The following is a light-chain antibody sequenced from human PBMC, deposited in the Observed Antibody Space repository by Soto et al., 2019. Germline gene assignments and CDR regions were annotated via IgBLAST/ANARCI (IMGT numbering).Light chain of an antibody. CDR2: DAS. J-gene: IGKJ2*01. Sequence: EIVLTQSPATLSLSPGERATLSCRASQGVSSYLAWYQQKRGQAPRLLIFDASHRATGIPARFSGSGTGTAVTLLITSREPDDFSVYYCQQRSDWPVTFGQGTKLEIK. V-gene: IGKV3-11*01. CDR1: QGVSSY. CDR3: QQRSDWPVT.